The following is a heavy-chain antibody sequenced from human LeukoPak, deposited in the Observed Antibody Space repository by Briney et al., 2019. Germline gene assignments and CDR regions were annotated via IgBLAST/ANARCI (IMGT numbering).Heavy chain of an antibody. Sequence: GQSLSISSTGSRYSFTTYWITWVRQMTGQGLGWMGRIDPSDSYTNYGPSFQGHFNISADKSISTAYLQWSGQKAADTAMYYCTRQRSGWPLDFWGQGTMVTVSS. V-gene: IGHV5-10-1*01. D-gene: IGHD6-19*01. CDR3: TRQRSGWPLDF. CDR2: IDPSDSYT. J-gene: IGHJ4*02. CDR1: RYSFTTYW.